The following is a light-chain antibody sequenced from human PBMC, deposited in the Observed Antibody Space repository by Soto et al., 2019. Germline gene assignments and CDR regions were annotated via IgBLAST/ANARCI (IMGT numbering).Light chain of an antibody. J-gene: IGKJ1*01. CDR3: LQNHNYPRT. V-gene: IGKV1-6*01. Sequence: AIQMTQSPSSMSASVGDRVTITCRARQDISDDVGWYQQTPGKAPKLLICGASMLQSGVPSRFSGSGSGAAFTLTITSLRPEDSATYYCLQNHNYPRTFGQGTKVEI. CDR1: QDISDD. CDR2: GAS.